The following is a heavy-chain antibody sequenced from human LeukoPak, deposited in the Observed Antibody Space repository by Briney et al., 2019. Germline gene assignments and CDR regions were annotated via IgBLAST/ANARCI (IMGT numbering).Heavy chain of an antibody. CDR3: AKFAYYDSSGYFDY. V-gene: IGHV3-23*01. CDR2: ISGSGGST. D-gene: IGHD3-22*01. Sequence: GGSLRLSCAASGFTCSSYAMSWVRQAPGKGLEWVSAISGSGGSTYYADSVKGRFTISRDNSKNTLYLQMNGLRAEDTAVYYCAKFAYYDSSGYFDYWGQGTLVTVSS. J-gene: IGHJ4*02. CDR1: GFTCSSYA.